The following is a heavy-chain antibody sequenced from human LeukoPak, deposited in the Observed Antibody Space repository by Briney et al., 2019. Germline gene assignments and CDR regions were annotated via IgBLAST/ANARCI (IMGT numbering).Heavy chain of an antibody. D-gene: IGHD5-12*01. V-gene: IGHV4-39*01. CDR2: IYYSGST. CDR1: GGSISSSPYY. Sequence: PSETLPLTCTVSGGSISSSPYYWGWIRQSPGTGLEWIGNIYYSGSTYYNPSLKTRVTISVDTSKNQFSLKLTSVTAADTAVYYCARHASVDGNWPRPLDYWGQGSLVTVSS. J-gene: IGHJ4*02. CDR3: ARHASVDGNWPRPLDY.